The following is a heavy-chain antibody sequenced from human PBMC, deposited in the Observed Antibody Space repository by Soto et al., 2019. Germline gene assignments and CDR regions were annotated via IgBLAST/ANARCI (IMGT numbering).Heavy chain of an antibody. Sequence: PSQTLSLTCSVSGGSINNAEENSTGIRQPPGKGMEYIGYITYSGNTFYKSSLKSRIKMSVDTSKNKFSLRLTSVTAADTAVYYCARDRPHLQETTGRIDSWGQAMLVTVAS. J-gene: IGHJ4*02. D-gene: IGHD1-7*01. CDR2: ITYSGNT. CDR1: GGSINNAEEN. V-gene: IGHV4-30-4*01. CDR3: ARDRPHLQETTGRIDS.